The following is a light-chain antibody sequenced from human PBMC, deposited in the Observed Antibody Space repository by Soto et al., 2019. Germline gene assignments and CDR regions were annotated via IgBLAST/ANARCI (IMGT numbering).Light chain of an antibody. CDR1: SSNVGGNP. J-gene: IGLJ1*01. CDR3: ASWDHSLNGPV. CDR2: TNT. Sequence: QSVLTQPPSTSGTPGQRVTISCSGSSSNVGGNPVNWYQHVPTTAPKLLIYTNTQRPSGVPDRFSGSKSGTSASLAISGLQSEDEADYYCASWDHSLNGPVFGTGTKVTVL. V-gene: IGLV1-44*01.